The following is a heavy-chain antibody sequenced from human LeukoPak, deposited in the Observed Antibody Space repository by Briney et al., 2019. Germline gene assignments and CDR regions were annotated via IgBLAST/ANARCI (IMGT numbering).Heavy chain of an antibody. D-gene: IGHD2-21*01. V-gene: IGHV4-4*09. CDR1: GVSMSAYQ. Sequence: SETLSLTCTVSGVSMSAYQWSWVRQSPEKGLEWIGCINTKGETSYNPSLKSRVTTSVDTSKGQFSLRLTSVTAADTAVYYCATSNDAKIAPFDHWGQGAPVTVSS. CDR2: INTKGET. CDR3: ATSNDAKIAPFDH. J-gene: IGHJ4*02.